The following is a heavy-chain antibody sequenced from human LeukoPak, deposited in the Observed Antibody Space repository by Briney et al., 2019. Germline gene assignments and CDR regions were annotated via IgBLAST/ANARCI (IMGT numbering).Heavy chain of an antibody. CDR1: GYTFTSYA. D-gene: IGHD3-22*01. V-gene: IGHV1-3*01. CDR3: ARGPYYYDSSGYRVNFDY. J-gene: IGHJ4*02. CDR2: INAGNGNT. Sequence: ASVTVSCKASGYTFTSYAMHWVRQAPGQRLEWMGWINAGNGNTKYSQKFQGRVTITRDTSASTAYMELSSLRSEDTAVYYCARGPYYYDSSGYRVNFDYWGQGTLVTVSS.